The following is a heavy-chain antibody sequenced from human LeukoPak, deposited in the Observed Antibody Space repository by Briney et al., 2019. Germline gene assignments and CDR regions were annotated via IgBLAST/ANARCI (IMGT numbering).Heavy chain of an antibody. D-gene: IGHD3-22*01. CDR1: GGSFSGYY. V-gene: IGHV4-34*01. J-gene: IGHJ6*02. Sequence: SGTLSLTCAVYGGSFSGYYWSWIRQPPGKGLEWIGEINHSGSTNYNPSLKSRVTISVDTSKNQFSLKLSSVTAADTAVYYCARDTHDSSGYYSHRGYYGMDVWGQGTTVTVSS. CDR2: INHSGST. CDR3: ARDTHDSSGYYSHRGYYGMDV.